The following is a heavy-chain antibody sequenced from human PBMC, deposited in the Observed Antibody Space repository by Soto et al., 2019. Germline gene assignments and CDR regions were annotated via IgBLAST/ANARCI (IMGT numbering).Heavy chain of an antibody. Sequence: QITLKESGPTLVKPTQTLTLTCTFSGFSLSTSGVGVGWIRQPPGKALEWLALIYWNDDKRYSPSLKGRVTLTNDYTKNPVVLTMTNMDPVDTATYYCAHSNGIAAADTYYYYGMDVWSQGTTVTVSS. CDR1: GFSLSTSGVG. CDR2: IYWNDDK. CDR3: AHSNGIAAADTYYYYGMDV. J-gene: IGHJ6*02. D-gene: IGHD6-13*01. V-gene: IGHV2-5*01.